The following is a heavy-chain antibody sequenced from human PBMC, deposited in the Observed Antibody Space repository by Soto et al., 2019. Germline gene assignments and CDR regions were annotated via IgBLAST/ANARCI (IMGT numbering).Heavy chain of an antibody. V-gene: IGHV1-2*04. J-gene: IGHJ4*02. D-gene: IGHD5-12*01. CDR2: INPNSGGT. CDR3: ARDTRGYSGQRGFDY. Sequence: ASVKVSCKASGYTFTGYYMHWVRQAPGQGLEWMGWINPNSGGTNYAQKFQGWVTMTRDTPISTAYMELSRLRSDDTAVYYCARDTRGYSGQRGFDYWGQGTLVTVSS. CDR1: GYTFTGYY.